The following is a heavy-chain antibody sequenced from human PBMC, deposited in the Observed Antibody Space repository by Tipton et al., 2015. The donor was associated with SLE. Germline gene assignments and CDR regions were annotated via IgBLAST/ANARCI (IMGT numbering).Heavy chain of an antibody. D-gene: IGHD3-3*01. V-gene: IGHV4-34*01. CDR1: GGSFSGYY. J-gene: IGHJ6*02. CDR2: INHSGST. CDR3: ARGRRFLEWGYYYGMDV. Sequence: SCAVYGGSFSGYYWSWIRQPPGKGLEWIGEINHSGSTNYNPSLKSRVTISVDTSKNQFSLKLSSVTAADTAVYYCARGRRFLEWGYYYGMDVWGQGTTVTVSS.